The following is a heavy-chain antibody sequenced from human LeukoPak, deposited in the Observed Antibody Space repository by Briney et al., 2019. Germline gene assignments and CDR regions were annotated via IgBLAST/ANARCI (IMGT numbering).Heavy chain of an antibody. D-gene: IGHD2-2*02. J-gene: IGHJ4*02. CDR2: IKSRAVGWDT. CDR1: GFTFTNAW. Sequence: GGSLRLSCAASGFTFTNAWMSWVRQAPGKGLEWVCRIKSRAVGWDTDYAALVKGSFTISRDDSKNMLYMPMNSVETEDTAVYYCTSGGDCSRTSCYTNWGERNLVTVSS. V-gene: IGHV3-15*01. CDR3: TSGGDCSRTSCYTN.